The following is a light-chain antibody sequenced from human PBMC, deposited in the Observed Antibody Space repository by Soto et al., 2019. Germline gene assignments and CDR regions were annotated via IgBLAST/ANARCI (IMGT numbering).Light chain of an antibody. CDR2: GVS. CDR3: CSYVDTDTWV. J-gene: IGLJ3*02. Sequence: QSVLTQPRSVSGSPGQSVTIYCTGTNSDVGGYNHVSWYQQYPGKAPKLMISGVSERPSGVPDRFSGSKSGNTASLTISGLQAEDEADYYCCSYVDTDTWVFGGGTKLTVL. V-gene: IGLV2-11*01. CDR1: NSDVGGYNH.